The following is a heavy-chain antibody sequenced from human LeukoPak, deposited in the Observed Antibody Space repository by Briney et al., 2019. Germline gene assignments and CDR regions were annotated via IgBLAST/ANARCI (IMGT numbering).Heavy chain of an antibody. CDR3: ARLAPLTGDTSDY. Sequence: ASDTLSLTCAVSGYSISSSNWWGWIRQPPGKGLEWIGYIHYSGSTNYNPSLKSRVTMSVDTSKNQFSLKLSSVTAADTAVYYCARLAPLTGDTSDYWGQGTLVTVSS. V-gene: IGHV4-28*01. CDR1: GYSISSSNW. CDR2: IHYSGST. D-gene: IGHD7-27*01. J-gene: IGHJ4*02.